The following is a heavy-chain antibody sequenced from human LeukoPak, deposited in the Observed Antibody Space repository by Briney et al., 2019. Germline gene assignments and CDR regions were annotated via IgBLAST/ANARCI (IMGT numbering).Heavy chain of an antibody. Sequence: PGGSLRLSCAASGFTISSYWMSWLRQAPGKGLEWVANIKQDGSEKYHVDSVKGRFTISTGNVKTSLYLQMRSLRTEDPAVYYCARAGLAAFHYDYSGRATLVTVPS. CDR1: GFTISSYW. V-gene: IGHV3-7*03. D-gene: IGHD6-19*01. J-gene: IGHJ4*02. CDR3: ARAGLAAFHYDY. CDR2: IKQDGSEK.